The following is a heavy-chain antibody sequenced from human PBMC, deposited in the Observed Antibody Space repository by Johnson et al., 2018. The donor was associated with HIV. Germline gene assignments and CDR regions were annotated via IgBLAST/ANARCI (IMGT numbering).Heavy chain of an antibody. CDR1: GFTFSDYY. CDR2: IRFDGSIE. CDR3: ARGRRIQLWLLADAFDI. J-gene: IGHJ3*02. V-gene: IGHV3-30*02. Sequence: QVQLVESGGGLVKPGGSLRLSCAASGFTFSDYYMSWIRQAPGKGLEWVAFIRFDGSIEHQRDSVKGRFTISRDNSKNTLYLQMNSLRAEDTAVYYCARGRRIQLWLLADAFDIWGQVTMVTVSS. D-gene: IGHD5-18*01.